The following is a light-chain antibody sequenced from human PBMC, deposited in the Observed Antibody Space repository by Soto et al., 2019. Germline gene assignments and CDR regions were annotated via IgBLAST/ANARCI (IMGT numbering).Light chain of an antibody. CDR3: SSHTNSNTLV. CDR1: GSDVGGYNY. CDR2: DVS. V-gene: IGLV2-14*01. J-gene: IGLJ2*01. Sequence: QSALTQPASVSGSPGQSIAISCSGTGSDVGGYNYVSWFQQYPGKAPKLMIYDVSNRPSGVSNRFSGSKSGNTASLTISGLQAEDEADYYCSSHTNSNTLVFGGGTKVTVL.